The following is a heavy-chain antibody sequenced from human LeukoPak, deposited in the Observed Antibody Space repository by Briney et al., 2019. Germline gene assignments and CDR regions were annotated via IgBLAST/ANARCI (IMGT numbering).Heavy chain of an antibody. CDR1: GYTFTSYG. Sequence: ASVEVSCKASGYTFTSYGISWVRQAPGQGLEWMGWISAYNGNTNYAQKLQGRVTMTTDTSTSTAYMELRSLRSDDTAVYYCARVGGYSGYDYYFGYWGQGTLVTVSS. CDR3: ARVGGYSGYDYYFGY. J-gene: IGHJ4*02. CDR2: ISAYNGNT. V-gene: IGHV1-18*01. D-gene: IGHD5-12*01.